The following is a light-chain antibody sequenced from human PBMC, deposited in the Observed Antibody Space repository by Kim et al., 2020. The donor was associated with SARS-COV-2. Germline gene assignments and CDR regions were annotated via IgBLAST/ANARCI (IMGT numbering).Light chain of an antibody. Sequence: SPGERATPSCRASQSISSNYLAWYQQKPGQAPRLLIYGASSRATGIPDRISGSGSGTDFTLTISRLEPEDFAVYYCQQYGSSPGTFGQGTKVDIK. V-gene: IGKV3-20*01. J-gene: IGKJ1*01. CDR3: QQYGSSPGT. CDR2: GAS. CDR1: QSISSNY.